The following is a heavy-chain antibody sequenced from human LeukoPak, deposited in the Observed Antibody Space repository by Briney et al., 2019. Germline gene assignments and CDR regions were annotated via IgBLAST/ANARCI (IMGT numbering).Heavy chain of an antibody. Sequence: WALRLSCAASGFTFSSYGMHWVRQAPGKGLEWVAVISYDGSNKYYADSVKGRFTISRDNSKNTLYLQMNSLRAEDTAVYYCAKDEGSGWYKYDYWGQGTLVTVSS. J-gene: IGHJ4*02. CDR2: ISYDGSNK. V-gene: IGHV3-30*18. CDR1: GFTFSSYG. CDR3: AKDEGSGWYKYDY. D-gene: IGHD6-19*01.